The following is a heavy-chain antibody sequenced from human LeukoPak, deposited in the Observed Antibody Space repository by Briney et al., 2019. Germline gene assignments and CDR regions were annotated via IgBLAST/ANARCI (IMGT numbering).Heavy chain of an antibody. J-gene: IGHJ1*01. Sequence: PPETLSLTCTVSGGSISSGDYYWSWIRQPPGKGLEWIGYIYYSGSTYYNPSLKSRVTISVDTSKNQFSLKLSSVTAADTAVYYCARGVVAATNAAEYFQHWGQGTLVAVSS. V-gene: IGHV4-30-4*01. CDR3: ARGVVAATNAAEYFQH. D-gene: IGHD2-15*01. CDR1: GGSISSGDYY. CDR2: IYYSGST.